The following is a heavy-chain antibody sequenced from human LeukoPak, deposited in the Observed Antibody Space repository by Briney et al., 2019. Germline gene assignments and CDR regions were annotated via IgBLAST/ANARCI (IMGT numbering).Heavy chain of an antibody. CDR2: IVVGSGNT. Sequence: GASVKVSCKASGFTFTSSAMQWVRQARGQRLEWIGWIVVGSGNTDYAQKFQERVAITRDMSTGTAYMELSSLRSEDTAVYYCARGLTYCGGDCYSYWGQGTLVTVSS. J-gene: IGHJ4*02. V-gene: IGHV1-58*02. D-gene: IGHD2-21*02. CDR1: GFTFTSSA. CDR3: ARGLTYCGGDCYSY.